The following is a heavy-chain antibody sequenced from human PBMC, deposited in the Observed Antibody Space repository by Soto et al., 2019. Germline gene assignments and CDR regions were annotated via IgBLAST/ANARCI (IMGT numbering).Heavy chain of an antibody. J-gene: IGHJ3*02. V-gene: IGHV4-31*03. CDR1: GCSISSGGYY. CDR3: ARGNAYYYDSSGYPGSDAFDI. Sequence: TLSLTCNVSGCSISSGGYYWSWIRQHPGKGLEWIGYIYYSGSTYYNPSLKSRVTISVDTSKNQFSLKLSSVTAADTAVYYCARGNAYYYDSSGYPGSDAFDIWGQGTMVTVSS. D-gene: IGHD3-22*01. CDR2: IYYSGST.